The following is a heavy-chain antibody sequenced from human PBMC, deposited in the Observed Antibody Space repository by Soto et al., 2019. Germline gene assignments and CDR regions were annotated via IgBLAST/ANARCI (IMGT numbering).Heavy chain of an antibody. CDR2: ITSSSSTI. Sequence: PGGSLRLSCAASGFTFTSNSMNWVRQAPGKGLEWISYITSSSSTIYYADSVKGRSTISRDNAKNSLYLQMNGLRDDDTAVYYCARGRVGTAYFDYWGQGALVTVSS. J-gene: IGHJ4*02. D-gene: IGHD2-21*02. CDR3: ARGRVGTAYFDY. CDR1: GFTFTSNS. V-gene: IGHV3-48*02.